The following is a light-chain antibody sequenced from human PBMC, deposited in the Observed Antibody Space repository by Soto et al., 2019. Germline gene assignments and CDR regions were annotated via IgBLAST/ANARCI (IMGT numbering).Light chain of an antibody. CDR1: QSVSSY. V-gene: IGKV3-11*01. CDR2: DAS. Sequence: ELVLTQSPATLSLSPGERATLSCRASQSVSSYLAWYQQKPGQAPRLLIYDASNRATGIPARFSGSGSGTDFTLTISSLGPEDFAVYYCQQRSNWPRGTFGQGTKLEIK. CDR3: QQRSNWPRGT. J-gene: IGKJ2*02.